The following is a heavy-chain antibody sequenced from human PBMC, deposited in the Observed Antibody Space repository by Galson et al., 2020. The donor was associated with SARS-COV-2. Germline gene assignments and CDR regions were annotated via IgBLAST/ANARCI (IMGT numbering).Heavy chain of an antibody. V-gene: IGHV3-53*01. CDR2: IYSGGST. CDR3: ARDGGGVNYYDSSQGAFDI. D-gene: IGHD3-22*01. Sequence: GGSLRLSCAASGFTVSSNYMSWVRQAPGKGLEWVSVIYSGGSTYYADSVKGRFTISRDNSKNTLYLQMNSLRAEDTAVYYCARDGGGVNYYDSSQGAFDIWGQGTMVTVSS. CDR1: GFTVSSNY. J-gene: IGHJ3*02.